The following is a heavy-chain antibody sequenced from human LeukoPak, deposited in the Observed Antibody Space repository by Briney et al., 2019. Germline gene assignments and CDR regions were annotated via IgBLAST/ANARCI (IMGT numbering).Heavy chain of an antibody. J-gene: IGHJ5*02. Sequence: GVSLRLSCAASGFTVSTNYMSWVRQAPGRGLEWVSVIYAGGTTYYADSVKGRFTISRDNSKNTLYLQMNSLRDEDTAVYYCARDSSGWYDHWGQGTLVTVSS. CDR2: IYAGGTT. V-gene: IGHV3-53*01. CDR3: ARDSSGWYDH. CDR1: GFTVSTNY. D-gene: IGHD6-19*01.